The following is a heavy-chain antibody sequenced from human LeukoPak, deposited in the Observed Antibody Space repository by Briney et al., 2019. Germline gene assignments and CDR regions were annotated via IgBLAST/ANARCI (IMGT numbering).Heavy chain of an antibody. V-gene: IGHV4-34*01. CDR3: ARARYYYDSSGYYYYYYYMDV. J-gene: IGHJ6*03. CDR1: GGSFSGYY. D-gene: IGHD3-22*01. CDR2: INHSGST. Sequence: SETLSLTCAVYGGSFSGYYWSWVRQHPGKGLEWVGEINHSGSTNYNPSRKSRVTKSVETTKNQFTLKRMYRDAADPAVYYCARARYYYDSSGYYYYYYYMDVWGKGTTVTVSS.